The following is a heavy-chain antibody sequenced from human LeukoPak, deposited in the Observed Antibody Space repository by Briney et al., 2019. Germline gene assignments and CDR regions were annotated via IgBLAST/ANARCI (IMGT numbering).Heavy chain of an antibody. Sequence: GGSLRLSCAASGFTFSSYWMNWARQAPGKGLERVASINHNGNVNYCVDSVKGRFTISRDNAKNSLYLQMSNLRAEDTAVYFCARGGGLDVWGQGATVTVSS. V-gene: IGHV3-7*03. D-gene: IGHD3-16*01. J-gene: IGHJ6*02. CDR3: ARGGGLDV. CDR1: GFTFSSYW. CDR2: INHNGNVN.